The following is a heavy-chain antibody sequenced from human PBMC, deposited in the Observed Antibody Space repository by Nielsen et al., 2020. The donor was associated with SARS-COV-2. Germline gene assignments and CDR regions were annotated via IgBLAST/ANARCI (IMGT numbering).Heavy chain of an antibody. Sequence: SETLSLTCTVSGGPINSGGSYWSWIRQPPGKGLEWIGYIYHSGSTNFNPSLKSRVTLSVDTSKNQFSLKLSSVTAADTAVYYCARLRYSYGSPRLDYWGKGTLVTVSS. D-gene: IGHD5-18*01. V-gene: IGHV4-61*08. CDR3: ARLRYSYGSPRLDY. J-gene: IGHJ4*02. CDR1: GGPINSGGSY. CDR2: IYHSGST.